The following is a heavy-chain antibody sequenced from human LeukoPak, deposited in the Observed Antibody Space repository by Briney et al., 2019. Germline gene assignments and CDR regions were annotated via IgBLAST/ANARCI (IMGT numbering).Heavy chain of an antibody. V-gene: IGHV3-66*01. D-gene: IGHD3-22*01. CDR3: AHLYYYDSSGRPPVDY. Sequence: GGSLRLSCAASGFTFSRYSMNWVRQAPGKGLEWVSVIYSGGSTYYADSVKGRFTISRDNSKNTLYLQMNSLRAEDTAVYYCAHLYYYDSSGRPPVDYWGQGTLVTVSS. CDR2: IYSGGST. J-gene: IGHJ4*02. CDR1: GFTFSRYS.